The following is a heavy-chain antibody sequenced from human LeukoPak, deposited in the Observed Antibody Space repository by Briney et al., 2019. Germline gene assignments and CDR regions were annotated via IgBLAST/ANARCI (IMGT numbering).Heavy chain of an antibody. J-gene: IGHJ6*03. V-gene: IGHV1-46*01. CDR1: GHTFTSYD. CDR3: ASRRNYYGSGEEYYSYMDV. CDR2: INPSGGST. Sequence: GASVKVSCKASGHTFTSYDINWVRQVPGQGLEWMGIINPSGGSTSYAQKFQGRVTMTRDMSTSTAYMELSSLRSEDTAVYYCASRRNYYGSGEEYYSYMDVWGKGTMVTISS. D-gene: IGHD3-10*01.